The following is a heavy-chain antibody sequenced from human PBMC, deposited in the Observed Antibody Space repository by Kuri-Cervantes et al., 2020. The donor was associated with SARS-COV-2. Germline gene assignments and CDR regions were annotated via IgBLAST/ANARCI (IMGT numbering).Heavy chain of an antibody. Sequence: ESLKISCAVYGGSFSSYYWSWIRQPPGKGLEWIGEINHSGSTNYNPSLKSRVTISVDTSKNQFSLKLSSVTAADTAVYYCARTNRGRYYYYYGMDVWGQGTTVTVSS. D-gene: IGHD3-10*01. CDR2: INHSGST. J-gene: IGHJ6*02. CDR3: ARTNRGRYYYYYGMDV. CDR1: GGSFSSYY. V-gene: IGHV4-34*01.